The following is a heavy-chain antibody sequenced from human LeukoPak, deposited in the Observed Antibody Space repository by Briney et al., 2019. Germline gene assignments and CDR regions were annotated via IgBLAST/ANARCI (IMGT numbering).Heavy chain of an antibody. D-gene: IGHD2-2*01. CDR3: AREGYCSSTSCYGGDY. V-gene: IGHV3-11*04. J-gene: IGHJ4*02. Sequence: PGGSLRLSCAASGFTFSDYYMSWIRQAPGKGLEWVSYISSSGSTIYYADSVKGRFTISRDNAKNSLYLQMNSLRAEDTAVYYCAREGYCSSTSCYGGDYWGQGTLVTVSS. CDR2: ISSSGSTI. CDR1: GFTFSDYY.